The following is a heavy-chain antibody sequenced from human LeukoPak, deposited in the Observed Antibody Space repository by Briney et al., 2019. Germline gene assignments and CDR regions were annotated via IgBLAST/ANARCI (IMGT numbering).Heavy chain of an antibody. Sequence: GGSLRLSCAASGFTFSSSAMSWVRQAPGKGLEWVANINQYGSEKYYVDSVKGRFTISRDNAKNSLYLQINSLRAEDTAVYYCARDSKSVPSSTSCSFFDYWGQGTLVTVSS. V-gene: IGHV3-7*01. J-gene: IGHJ4*02. CDR2: INQYGSEK. CDR1: GFTFSSSA. D-gene: IGHD2-2*01. CDR3: ARDSKSVPSSTSCSFFDY.